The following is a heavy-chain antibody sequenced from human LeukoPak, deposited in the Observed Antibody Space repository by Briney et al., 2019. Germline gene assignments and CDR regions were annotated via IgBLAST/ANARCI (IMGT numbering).Heavy chain of an antibody. CDR2: ISSSGSTI. V-gene: IGHV3-48*03. CDR1: GFTFSSYE. Sequence: GGSLRLSCAASGFTFSSYEMNWVRQAPGKGLEWVSYISSSGSTIYYADSVKGRFTISRDNAKNSLYLQMNSLRAEDTAVYYCARERPRIAVARCYFDYWGQGTLVTVSS. J-gene: IGHJ4*02. D-gene: IGHD6-19*01. CDR3: ARERPRIAVARCYFDY.